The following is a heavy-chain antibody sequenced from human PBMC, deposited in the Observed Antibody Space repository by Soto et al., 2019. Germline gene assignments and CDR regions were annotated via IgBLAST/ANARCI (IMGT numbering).Heavy chain of an antibody. J-gene: IGHJ4*02. CDR2: IYSGGST. Sequence: EVQLVETGGGLIQPGGSLRLSCAASGFTVSTSYMSWVRQAPGKGLEGVSVIYSGGSTYYADSVKGRFTISRDNSKNTLLIQTNSLTAEATAVYYCARATYCSYGSCLLDQWGQGTLVTHYS. D-gene: IGHD2-8*01. CDR3: ARATYCSYGSCLLDQ. V-gene: IGHV3-53*02. CDR1: GFTVSTSY.